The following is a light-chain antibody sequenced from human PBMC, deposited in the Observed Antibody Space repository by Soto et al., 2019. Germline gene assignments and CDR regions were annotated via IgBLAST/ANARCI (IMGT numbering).Light chain of an antibody. CDR3: TSYTPSTTLV. J-gene: IGLJ3*02. V-gene: IGLV2-14*03. CDR2: DVS. CDR1: SSDVAAYNY. Sequence: QSVLTQPASVSGSPGQSIAISCTGTSSDVAAYNYVSWYQQHPGKAPQLMIYDVSSRLSGVSHRFSGSKSGSTASLTISGLQAEDEADYYCTSYTPSTTLVFGGGTKLTVL.